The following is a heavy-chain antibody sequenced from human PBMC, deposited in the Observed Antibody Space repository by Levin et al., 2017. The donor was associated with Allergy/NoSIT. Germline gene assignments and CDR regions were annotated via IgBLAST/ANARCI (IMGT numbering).Heavy chain of an antibody. CDR2: ISSSSGYI. D-gene: IGHD5-18*01. CDR3: AREVVSGYSYGFDY. CDR1: GFTFSSYS. V-gene: IGHV3-21*01. Sequence: GGSLRLSCAASGFTFSSYSMNWVRQAPGKGLEWVSSISSSSGYIYYADSVKGRFTISRDNAKNSLYLQMNSMRAEDTAVYYCAREVVSGYSYGFDYWGQGTLVTVSS. J-gene: IGHJ4*02.